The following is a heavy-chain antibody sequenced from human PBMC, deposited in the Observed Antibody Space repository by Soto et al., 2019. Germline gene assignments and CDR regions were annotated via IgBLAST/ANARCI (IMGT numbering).Heavy chain of an antibody. Sequence: PGESLKISCKGSGYSFTSYWIGWVRQMPGKGLEWMGIIYPGDSDTRYSPSFQGQVTISADKSISTAYLQWSSLEASDTAIYYCARTGGGSSSSYYYYYGMDVGGQGTTVTVPS. CDR3: ARTGGGSSSSYYYYYGMDV. CDR1: GYSFTSYW. J-gene: IGHJ6*02. D-gene: IGHD2-2*01. V-gene: IGHV5-51*01. CDR2: IYPGDSDT.